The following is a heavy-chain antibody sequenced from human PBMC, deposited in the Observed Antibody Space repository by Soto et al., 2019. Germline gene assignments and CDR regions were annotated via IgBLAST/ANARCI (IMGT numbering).Heavy chain of an antibody. V-gene: IGHV1-18*01. CDR1: GYTFTSYG. D-gene: IGHD3-22*01. Sequence: SVKVSCKASGYTFTSYGISWGREAPGQGLEWMGWISAYNGNTNYAQKLQGRVTMTTDTSTSTAYMELRSLRSDDTAVYYCAQDSSGYWGFDIWGQGTMVTVSS. J-gene: IGHJ3*02. CDR3: AQDSSGYWGFDI. CDR2: ISAYNGNT.